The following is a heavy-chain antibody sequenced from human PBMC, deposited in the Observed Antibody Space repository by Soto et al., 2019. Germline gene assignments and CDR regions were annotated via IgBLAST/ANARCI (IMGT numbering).Heavy chain of an antibody. CDR1: GFTFSDHY. D-gene: IGHD3-22*01. CDR3: ATRIVVSAAFAI. J-gene: IGHJ3*02. CDR2: IRNKVNSYTA. Sequence: EVQLVESGGGLVQPGGSLRLSCAASGFTFSDHYMDWVRQAPGKGLEWVGRIRNKVNSYTAEYAASVKGRDISLREDSKTSLYLQMNSLKTEDPAVYYCATRIVVSAAFAIWGQGTMVTVSS. V-gene: IGHV3-72*01.